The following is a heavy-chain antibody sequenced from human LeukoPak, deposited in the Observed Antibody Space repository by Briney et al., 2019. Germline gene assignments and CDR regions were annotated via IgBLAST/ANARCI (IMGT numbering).Heavy chain of an antibody. V-gene: IGHV3-7*01. D-gene: IGHD5-24*01. CDR3: ARPSPPGDGYNPCDY. CDR2: IKLDGSEK. J-gene: IGHJ4*02. CDR1: GFSLSSYW. Sequence: GGPLRLSCAASGFSLSSYWMAWVRQAPGKGLEWVANIKLDGSEKYYVDSVKGRFTISRDNSKNTLYLQMNSLRPEDTAMYYCARPSPPGDGYNPCDYWGPGALVIVSS.